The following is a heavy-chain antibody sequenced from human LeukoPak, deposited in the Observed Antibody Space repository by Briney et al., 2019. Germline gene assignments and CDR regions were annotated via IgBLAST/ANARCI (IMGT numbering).Heavy chain of an antibody. J-gene: IGHJ4*02. V-gene: IGHV4-4*02. CDR1: GGSISSSNW. CDR2: IYHSGST. CDR3: ASEDIVVVPAAIAPN. D-gene: IGHD2-2*02. Sequence: SETLSLTCAVSGGSISSSNWWSWVRQPPGKGLEWIGEIYHSGSTNYNPSLKSRVTISVDKSKNQFSLKLSSVTAADTAVYYCASEDIVVVPAAIAPNRGQGTLVTVSS.